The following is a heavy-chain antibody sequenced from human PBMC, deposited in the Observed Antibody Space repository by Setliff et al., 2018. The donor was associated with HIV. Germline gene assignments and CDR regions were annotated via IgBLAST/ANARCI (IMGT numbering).Heavy chain of an antibody. CDR1: GYSFTSYW. V-gene: IGHV5-51*01. CDR3: ARAVREKVFRFLEWPAYYDS. Sequence: GESLKISCKGSGYSFTSYWIGWVRQMPGKGLEWMGIIYPGDSDTTYNPSFQGQVTISADKSISTAYLQWSTLKASDTAMYYCARAVREKVFRFLEWPAYYDSWGQGTLVTVSS. CDR2: IYPGDSDT. J-gene: IGHJ4*02. D-gene: IGHD3-3*01.